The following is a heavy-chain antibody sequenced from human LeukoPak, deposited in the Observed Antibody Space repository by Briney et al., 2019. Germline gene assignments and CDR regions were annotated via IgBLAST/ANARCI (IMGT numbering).Heavy chain of an antibody. J-gene: IGHJ4*02. V-gene: IGHV3-74*01. CDR1: GFTFSSYW. D-gene: IGHD6-13*01. Sequence: GGSLRLSCAASGFTFSSYWMHWVRQAPGKGLVWVSRINSDGSSISYADSVKGRFTISRDNAKNTLYLQMNSLRAEDTAVYYCASLYSSSQFDYWGQGTLVTVSS. CDR3: ASLYSSSQFDY. CDR2: INSDGSSI.